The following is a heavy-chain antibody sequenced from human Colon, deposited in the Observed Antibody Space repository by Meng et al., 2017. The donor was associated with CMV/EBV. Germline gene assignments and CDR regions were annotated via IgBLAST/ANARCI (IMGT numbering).Heavy chain of an antibody. D-gene: IGHD3-22*01. V-gene: IGHV3-20*04. CDR3: VTDDCSGICHPRY. CDR1: GFTIDDYG. J-gene: IGHJ4*02. Sequence: GGSLRLSCAASGFTIDDYGMSWVRQAPGKGLEWVSGINWNGGGTGYADSLKGRFTISRDNAKNSLYLQMSSLRSDDTAIYYCVTDDCSGICHPRYWGQGTLVTVSS. CDR2: INWNGGGT.